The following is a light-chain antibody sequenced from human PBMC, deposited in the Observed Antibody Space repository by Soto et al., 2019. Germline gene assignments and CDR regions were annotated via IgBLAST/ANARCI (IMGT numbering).Light chain of an antibody. CDR1: QSFSNNY. CDR2: GAS. CDR3: QRRSNDWSPIT. Sequence: EIVLTQSPGTLSLSPGERASLSCRASQSFSNNYLAWYQQKPGQAPRLLIHGASSRATGIPDRFSGGGSGTDFTLTISRLEPGDFAVYYCQRRSNDWSPITFGRGTRLRL. J-gene: IGKJ5*01. V-gene: IGKV3D-20*02.